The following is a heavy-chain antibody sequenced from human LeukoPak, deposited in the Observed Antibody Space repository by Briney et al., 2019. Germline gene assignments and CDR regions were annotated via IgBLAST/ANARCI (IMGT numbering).Heavy chain of an antibody. Sequence: GGSLRLSCAASGFTFSDYYMSWIRQAPGKGLEWVSYISSSGSTIYYADSVKGRFTISRDNAKNSLYLQMNSLRAEDTAVYYCARDRRPTGTTWRGMDVWGQGTTVTVSS. J-gene: IGHJ6*02. CDR2: ISSSGSTI. D-gene: IGHD1-1*01. CDR1: GFTFSDYY. V-gene: IGHV3-11*01. CDR3: ARDRRPTGTTWRGMDV.